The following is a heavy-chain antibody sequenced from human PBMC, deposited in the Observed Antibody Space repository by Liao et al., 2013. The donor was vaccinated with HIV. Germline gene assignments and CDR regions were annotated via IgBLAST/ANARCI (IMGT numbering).Heavy chain of an antibody. D-gene: IGHD3-10*01. CDR3: ARAGRFTFFGWFDP. Sequence: QLQLQQSGPGLVRPSETLSLTCTVSGDSFSSYYWSWIRQPPREGTWSGLAISITVGPPTTTPPLMSRVTISVDTSKKQFSLKLTSATAADTAIYYCARAGRFTFFGWFDPWGQGTLVTVSS. CDR2: SITVGPP. V-gene: IGHV4-59*01. J-gene: IGHJ5*02. CDR1: GDSFSSYY.